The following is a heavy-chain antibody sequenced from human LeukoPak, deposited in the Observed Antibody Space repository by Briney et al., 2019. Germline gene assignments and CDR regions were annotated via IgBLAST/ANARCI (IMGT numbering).Heavy chain of an antibody. CDR2: IYYSGST. V-gene: IGHV4-59*01. D-gene: IGHD6-6*01. CDR1: GGSISRYY. Sequence: PSETLSLTCTVSGGSISRYYWSWIRQPPGKGLEWIRYIYYSGSTNYNPSLKSRVTISVDTSKNQFSLKLSSVTAADTAVYYCAREGSYSSSSPFDYWGQGTLVTVSS. J-gene: IGHJ4*02. CDR3: AREGSYSSSSPFDY.